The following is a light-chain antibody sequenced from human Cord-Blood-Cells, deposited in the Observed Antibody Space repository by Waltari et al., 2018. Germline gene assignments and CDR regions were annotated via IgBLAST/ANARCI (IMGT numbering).Light chain of an antibody. CDR3: QQRSNWPFT. CDR1: QSVSSY. V-gene: IGKV3-11*01. Sequence: DIVLPHSQATLSLSLEERATLSCRASQSVSSYLACYQQKPGQAPRLLIYAASNRATGIPARFSGSVSGTDFTLTISSLVPEDFAVYYCQQRSNWPFTFGPGTKVDIK. CDR2: AAS. J-gene: IGKJ3*01.